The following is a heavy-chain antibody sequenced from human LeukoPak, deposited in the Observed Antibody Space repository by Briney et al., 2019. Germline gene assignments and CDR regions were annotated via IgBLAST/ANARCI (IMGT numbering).Heavy chain of an antibody. D-gene: IGHD3-22*01. CDR1: GGSISSGDYY. Sequence: SETLSLTCTVSGGSISSGDYYWGWIRQPPGKGLEWIGYIYYSGSTYYNPSLKSRVTISVDTSKNQFSLKLSSVTAADTAVYYSAKSYDSSGYYNYWGQGTLVTVSS. CDR3: AKSYDSSGYYNY. CDR2: IYYSGST. J-gene: IGHJ4*02. V-gene: IGHV4-30-4*02.